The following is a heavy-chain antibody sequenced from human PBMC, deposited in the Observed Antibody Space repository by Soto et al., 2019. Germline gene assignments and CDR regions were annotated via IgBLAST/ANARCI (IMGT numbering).Heavy chain of an antibody. D-gene: IGHD3-3*02. CDR3: ARAVSHFYSYYDIDV. Sequence: QVPLVQSGAEVKKPGASVKVSCKTSGYTFTGFDISWVRQAPGQGLEWMGWISAYNGNTNYAQKLQGRVTMTTDTSTSTAYMELRSLRSDDTAVYYCARAVSHFYSYYDIDVWGKGTTVTVSS. V-gene: IGHV1-18*01. J-gene: IGHJ6*03. CDR1: GYTFTGFD. CDR2: ISAYNGNT.